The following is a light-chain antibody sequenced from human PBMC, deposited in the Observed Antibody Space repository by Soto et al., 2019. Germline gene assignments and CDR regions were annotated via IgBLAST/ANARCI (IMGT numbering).Light chain of an antibody. J-gene: IGLJ1*01. CDR1: SSDVGSYNV. Sequence: SALTQPASVSGSPGQSITISCTGTSSDVGSYNVVSWYQQHPGKAPKLLIYEVSKRPSGVSDRFSGSKSGNTASLTISGLQAEDEADYHCCSYAGSSSAYVFGTWTKVTVL. CDR3: CSYAGSSSAYV. CDR2: EVS. V-gene: IGLV2-23*02.